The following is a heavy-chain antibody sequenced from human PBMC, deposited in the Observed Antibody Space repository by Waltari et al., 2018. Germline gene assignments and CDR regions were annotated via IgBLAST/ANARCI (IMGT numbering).Heavy chain of an antibody. V-gene: IGHV1-58*02. CDR3: AAEGYSSSHDGAFDI. D-gene: IGHD6-6*01. CDR2: IVVGSGNT. CDR1: GFTFTSSA. J-gene: IGHJ3*02. Sequence: QMQLVQSGPEVKKPGTSVKFSCKASGFTFTSSAMQWVRQARGQRLEWIGWIVVGSGNTNYAQKFQERVTITRDMSTSTAYMELSSLRSEDTAVYYCAAEGYSSSHDGAFDIWGQGTMVTVSS.